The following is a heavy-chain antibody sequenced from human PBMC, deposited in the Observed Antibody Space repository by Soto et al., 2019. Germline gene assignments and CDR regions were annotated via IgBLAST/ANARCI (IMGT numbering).Heavy chain of an antibody. D-gene: IGHD1-26*01. J-gene: IGHJ4*02. CDR3: ARLSGSYNDRYFDS. CDR2: IYYSGRT. CDR1: GGSISRYY. V-gene: IGHV4-59*08. Sequence: TSETLSLTCTVSGGSISRYYWSWIRQPPGKGLEWIGYIYYSGRTNYNPSLKSRLTISADTSNNQFSLKVRSVTAADTAVYYCARLSGSYNDRYFDSWGQGTLVTVSS.